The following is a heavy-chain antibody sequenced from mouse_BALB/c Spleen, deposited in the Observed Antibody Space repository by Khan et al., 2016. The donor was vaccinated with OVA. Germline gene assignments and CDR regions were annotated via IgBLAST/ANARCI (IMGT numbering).Heavy chain of an antibody. D-gene: IGHD3-1*01. CDR2: IRYDGSN. J-gene: IGHJ3*01. CDR3: ARGGSSGPAWFAY. V-gene: IGHV3-6*02. CDR1: GYSITSGYF. Sequence: EVQLQESGPGLVKPTQSLSLTCSVTGYSITSGYFWNWIRQFPGNKLEWVGYIRYDGSNNYNPSLKNRITITRDTSKNQFFLKLNTVTTEDTATYYCARGGSSGPAWFAYWGQGTLVTVSA.